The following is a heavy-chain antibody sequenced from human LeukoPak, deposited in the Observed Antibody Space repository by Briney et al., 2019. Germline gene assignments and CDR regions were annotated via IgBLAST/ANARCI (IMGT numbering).Heavy chain of an antibody. CDR1: GFAVKDNF. CDR2: LYSGGAT. D-gene: IGHD4/OR15-4a*01. CDR3: TRDSANYHFAY. V-gene: IGHV3-66*01. Sequence: GGSLRLSCAASGFAVKDNFMSWVRQAPGKGLEWVSVLYSGGATYYADSVKGRFTISRDNSKNIVFLQMNDLRTEDTAFYYCTRDSANYHFAYWGQGALVTVSS. J-gene: IGHJ4*02.